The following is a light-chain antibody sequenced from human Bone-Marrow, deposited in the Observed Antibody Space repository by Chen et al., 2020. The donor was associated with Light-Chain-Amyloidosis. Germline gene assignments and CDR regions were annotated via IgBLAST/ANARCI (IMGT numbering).Light chain of an antibody. J-gene: IGLJ3*02. CDR1: SSDIGGNKY. V-gene: IGLV2-14*03. CDR3: SSITDSTTGV. Sequence: QSALSQPASVSGSPGQSITISCTGSSSDIGGNKYVSWYQHYPGKAPRLMIYDVNNRPSGVSHRFSGSKSGSTASLTISGLQAEDEAAYYCSSITDSTTGVFGGGTKVTVL. CDR2: DVN.